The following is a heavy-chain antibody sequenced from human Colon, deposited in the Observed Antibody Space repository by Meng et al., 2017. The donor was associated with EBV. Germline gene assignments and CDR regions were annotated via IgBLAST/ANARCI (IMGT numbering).Heavy chain of an antibody. CDR2: IDHRGNT. D-gene: IGHD3-10*01. Sequence: QVRLEQGGAGLLKPSETLSRSGAVYGGSFRDYYWTWIRHPPGKGLEWIGEIDHRGNTKYNPSLKSRVTISLDTSKKQFSLKVSSVTAADSAVYYCARRGPSGNFSPWSQGALVTVSS. J-gene: IGHJ5*02. CDR3: ARRGPSGNFSP. CDR1: GGSFRDYY. V-gene: IGHV4-34*01.